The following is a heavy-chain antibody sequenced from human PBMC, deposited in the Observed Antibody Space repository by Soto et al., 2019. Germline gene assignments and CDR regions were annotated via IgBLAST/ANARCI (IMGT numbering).Heavy chain of an antibody. V-gene: IGHV4-59*12. CDR1: GGSISSYY. D-gene: IGHD5-12*01. J-gene: IGHJ4*02. Sequence: SETLSLTCTVSGGSISSYYWSWIRQPPGKGLGWIGYIYYSGSTNYNPSLKSRVTISVDTSKTQFSLNLSSVTAAVSSVYYCARVEGHDPEGYFDYWGQGTLVTVSS. CDR2: IYYSGST. CDR3: ARVEGHDPEGYFDY.